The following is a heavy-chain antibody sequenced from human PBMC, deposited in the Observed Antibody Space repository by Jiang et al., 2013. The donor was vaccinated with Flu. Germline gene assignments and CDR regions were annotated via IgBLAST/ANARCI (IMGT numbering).Heavy chain of an antibody. Sequence: GLVKPSETLSLTCAVSGSSISSGYHWGWVRQPPGKGLEWIGSIHYSETTYYKPSLESRVTISVDTSKNQFSLKMSSVTAADTAVYYCARVPRTHIEVTTLYHFDYWGQGTLVTVSS. CDR2: IHYSETT. CDR1: GSSISSGYH. V-gene: IGHV4-38-2*01. CDR3: ARVPRTHIEVTTLYHFDY. D-gene: IGHD2-21*01. J-gene: IGHJ4*02.